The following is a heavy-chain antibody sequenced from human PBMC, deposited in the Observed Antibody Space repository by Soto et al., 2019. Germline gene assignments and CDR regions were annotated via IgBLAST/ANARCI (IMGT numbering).Heavy chain of an antibody. CDR3: ARDSSGRAIFDS. CDR1: GYTFTSYG. Sequence: QVQLVQSGGEVKKPGASVKVSCRASGYTFTSYGISWVRQAPGQGLEWLGWTSAYMVTNYAQKLQGRVTMTTETSTSTAYMELRSLRFDDTAVYYCARDSSGRAIFDSWGQGTLVTVSS. J-gene: IGHJ4*02. V-gene: IGHV1-18*01. CDR2: TSAYMVT. D-gene: IGHD6-19*01.